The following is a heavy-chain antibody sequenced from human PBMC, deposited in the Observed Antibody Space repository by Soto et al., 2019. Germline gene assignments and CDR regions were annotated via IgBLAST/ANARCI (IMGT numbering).Heavy chain of an antibody. J-gene: IGHJ5*02. CDR2: ISGSGGST. V-gene: IGHV3-23*01. D-gene: IGHD6-19*01. CDR1: GFTFSSYA. CDR3: AKTPELAGWFDL. Sequence: AGGSLRLSCAASGFTFSSYAMSWVRQAPGKGLEWVSAISGSGGSTYYADSVKGRFTISRDNSKNTLYLQMNSLRAEDTAVYYCAKTPELAGWFDLWGQGTLVTVSS.